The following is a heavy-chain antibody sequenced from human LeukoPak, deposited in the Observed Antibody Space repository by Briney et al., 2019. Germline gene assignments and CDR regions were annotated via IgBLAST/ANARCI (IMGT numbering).Heavy chain of an antibody. V-gene: IGHV3-23*01. J-gene: IGHJ4*02. CDR1: GFTFNNYA. CDR3: AKDSVPYYYGSGSYPDY. Sequence: GGSLRLSCAASGFTFNNYAMSWVRQAPGKGLEWVSGISGGSTYYADSVKGRFTISRDNSKNTLYLQTNSLTAEDTAVYYCAKDSVPYYYGSGSYPDYWGQGTLVTVSS. CDR2: ISGGST. D-gene: IGHD3-10*01.